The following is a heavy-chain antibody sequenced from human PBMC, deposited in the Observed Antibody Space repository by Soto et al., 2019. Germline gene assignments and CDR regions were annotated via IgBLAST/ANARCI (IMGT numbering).Heavy chain of an antibody. J-gene: IGHJ6*02. CDR1: GYSFTGYW. D-gene: IGHD3-3*01. Sequence: PGESLKIYCKGSGYSFTGYWLGWVRQMPGKGLEWMGIIYPGDSDTRYSPSFQGQVTISADKSISTAYLQWRSLKASDTAMYYCARHDIWSHYDYYYDMDVWGQGNTVTVS. CDR3: ARHDIWSHYDYYYDMDV. V-gene: IGHV5-51*01. CDR2: IYPGDSDT.